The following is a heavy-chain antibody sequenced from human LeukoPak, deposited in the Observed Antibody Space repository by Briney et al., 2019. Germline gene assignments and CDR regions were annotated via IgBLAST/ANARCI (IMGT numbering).Heavy chain of an antibody. J-gene: IGHJ4*02. D-gene: IGHD6-19*01. CDR1: GGSISPYH. CDR2: IYYSGST. CDR3: ARAVSGRFDY. Sequence: SETLSLTCTVSGGSISPYHWGWIRQPPGKGLEWTGYIYYSGSTNYNPSLNSRVTISVDTSKNQFSLRLSSVTAADTAIYYCARAVSGRFDYWGQGTLVTVSS. V-gene: IGHV4-59*08.